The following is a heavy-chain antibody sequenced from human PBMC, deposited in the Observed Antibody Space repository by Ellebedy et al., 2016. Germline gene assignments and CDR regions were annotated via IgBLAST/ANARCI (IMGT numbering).Heavy chain of an antibody. CDR1: GYTFTSYY. V-gene: IGHV1-46*01. Sequence: ASVKVSXXASGYTFTSYYMHWVRQAPGQGLEWMGIINPSGGSTSYAQKFQGRVTMTRDTSTSTVYMELSSLRSGDTAVYYCATYYYGSGSYYKRGMDVWGQGTTVTVSS. CDR3: ATYYYGSGSYYKRGMDV. CDR2: INPSGGST. D-gene: IGHD3-10*01. J-gene: IGHJ6*02.